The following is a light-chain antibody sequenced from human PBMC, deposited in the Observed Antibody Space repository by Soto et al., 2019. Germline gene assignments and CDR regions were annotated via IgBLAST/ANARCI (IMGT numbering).Light chain of an antibody. CDR1: QGVSSSY. V-gene: IGKV3-20*01. J-gene: IGKJ2*01. CDR3: QQYGSLPTYT. CDR2: GAS. Sequence: EIVLTQSPGTLSLSPGERATLSCRASQGVSSSYLAWYQQKPGQAPRLLIYGASGRATGIPDRFRGSGSGTDFTLTISRLEPEDFAVYSCQQYGSLPTYTFGQGTKLEIK.